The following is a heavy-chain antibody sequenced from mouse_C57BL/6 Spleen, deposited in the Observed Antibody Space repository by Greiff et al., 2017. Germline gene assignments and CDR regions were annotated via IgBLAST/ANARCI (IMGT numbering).Heavy chain of an antibody. D-gene: IGHD1-1*01. V-gene: IGHV1-55*01. J-gene: IGHJ1*03. CDR1: GYTFTSYW. CDR3: ARAGYYYGSSDGYFDV. CDR2: IYPGSGST. Sequence: QVQLQQPGAELVKPGASVKMSCKASGYTFTSYWITWVKQRPGQGLEWIGDIYPGSGSTNYNEKFKSKATQTVDTSSSTAYMQLSSLTSEDSAVYYCARAGYYYGSSDGYFDVWGTGTTVTVSS.